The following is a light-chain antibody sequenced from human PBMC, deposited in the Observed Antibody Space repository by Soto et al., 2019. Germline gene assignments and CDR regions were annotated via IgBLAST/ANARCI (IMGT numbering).Light chain of an antibody. V-gene: IGKV3-20*01. CDR2: GAS. CDR1: QGLSSNY. Sequence: EIVLTQSPGTLSLSPGERATLSCRASQGLSSNYLAWYQQRPGQAPRLLIYGASSRATGIPERFSGSGSAXXXXXXIXXXXXEDXAVYHCQQYGNSPPTFGGGTKVEI. CDR3: QQYGNSPPT. J-gene: IGKJ4*01.